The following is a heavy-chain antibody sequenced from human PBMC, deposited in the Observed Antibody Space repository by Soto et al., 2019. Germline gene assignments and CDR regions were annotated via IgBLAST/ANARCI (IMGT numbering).Heavy chain of an antibody. CDR2: IYPGDSDT. D-gene: IGHD3-10*01. J-gene: IGHJ6*02. V-gene: IGHV5-51*01. CDR3: ARGWEFRLWLGELSPGMDV. Sequence: PGESLKISCKGSGYSFTSYWIGWVRQMPGKGLEWMGIIYPGDSDTRYSPSFQGQVTISADKSISTAYLQWSSLKASDTAMYYCARGWEFRLWLGELSPGMDVWGQGTMVTVSS. CDR1: GYSFTSYW.